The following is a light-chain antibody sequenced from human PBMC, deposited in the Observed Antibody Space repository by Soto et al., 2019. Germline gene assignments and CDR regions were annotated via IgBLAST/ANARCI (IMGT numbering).Light chain of an antibody. Sequence: DIQLTQSPSSLSASVGDRVTITCRASHSISNYLNWYQQKPGKAPSLLIYTTSTLQSGVPSRFSGSGSGTDFTLTIGSLQPADFAIYYCQQSYSSPYTFGPGTKVQIK. CDR1: HSISNY. CDR2: TTS. CDR3: QQSYSSPYT. J-gene: IGKJ2*01. V-gene: IGKV1-39*01.